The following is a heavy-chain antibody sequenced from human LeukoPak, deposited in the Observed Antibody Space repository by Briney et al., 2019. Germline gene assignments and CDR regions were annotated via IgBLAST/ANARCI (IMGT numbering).Heavy chain of an antibody. CDR1: GFTFSSYT. CDR3: ARGFPLLVVAATFDAFDI. V-gene: IGHV3-21*01. Sequence: GGSLRLSCAASGFTFSSYTMTWVRQAPGKGLEWVSSISSSSSYIYYADSVKGRFTISRDDAKNSLYLQMNSLRAEDTAVYYCARGFPLLVVAATFDAFDIWGQGTMVTVSS. D-gene: IGHD2-15*01. CDR2: ISSSSSYI. J-gene: IGHJ3*02.